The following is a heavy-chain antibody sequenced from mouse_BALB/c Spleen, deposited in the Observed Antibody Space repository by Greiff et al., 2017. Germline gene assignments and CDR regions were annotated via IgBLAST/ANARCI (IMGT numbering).Heavy chain of an antibody. Sequence: EVHLVESGGDLVKPGGSLKLSCAASGFTFSSYAMSWVRQTPEKRLEWVASISSGGSTYYPDSVKGRFTISRDNARNILYLQMSSLRSEDTAMYYCARGRGHMITPSYWYFDVWGAGTTVTVSS. CDR1: GFTFSSYA. J-gene: IGHJ1*01. D-gene: IGHD2-4*01. CDR2: ISSGGST. V-gene: IGHV5-6-5*01. CDR3: ARGRGHMITPSYWYFDV.